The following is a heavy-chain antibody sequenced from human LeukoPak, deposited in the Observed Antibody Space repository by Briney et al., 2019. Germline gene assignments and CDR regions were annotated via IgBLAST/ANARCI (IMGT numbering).Heavy chain of an antibody. CDR3: AKMSDSSGWHFDY. CDR1: GFTFSSYA. J-gene: IGHJ4*02. V-gene: IGHV3-23*01. Sequence: GGSLRLSCAASGFTFSSYAMIWVRQAPGKGLEWVSAISGSGGSTYYGDSVKGRFTISRDNSKNTLYLQMNSLRAEDTAVYYCAKMSDSSGWHFDYWGQGTLVTVSS. CDR2: ISGSGGST. D-gene: IGHD6-19*01.